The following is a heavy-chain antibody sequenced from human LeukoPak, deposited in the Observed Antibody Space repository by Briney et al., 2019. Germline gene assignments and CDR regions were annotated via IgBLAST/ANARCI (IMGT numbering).Heavy chain of an antibody. CDR3: AKDSAFGGEDS. V-gene: IGHV3-23*01. CDR2: IHNGGGTT. CDR1: GFTFSSYT. J-gene: IGHJ4*02. Sequence: GGSLRLSCTASGFTFSSYTMNWVRQAPGKGLEWVSAIHNGGGTTSYADSVKGRFTISRDNSKNTLFLLMNSLRAEDTAVYYCAKDSAFGGEDSWGQGTLVTVSS. D-gene: IGHD3-16*01.